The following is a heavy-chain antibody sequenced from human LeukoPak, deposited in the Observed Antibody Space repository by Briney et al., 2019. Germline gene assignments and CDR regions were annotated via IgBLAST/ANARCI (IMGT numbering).Heavy chain of an antibody. Sequence: PGGSLRLSCAASGFTFSTYAMSWVRQAPGKGLEWVSTISGGFDNTYYADSVKGRFTISRDNSKNTLYLQMNSLRAEDTAVYYCAKDLKSGSRDGYNYVQYYFDYWGQGTLVTVSS. CDR2: ISGGFDNT. CDR1: GFTFSTYA. D-gene: IGHD5-24*01. J-gene: IGHJ4*02. CDR3: AKDLKSGSRDGYNYVQYYFDY. V-gene: IGHV3-23*01.